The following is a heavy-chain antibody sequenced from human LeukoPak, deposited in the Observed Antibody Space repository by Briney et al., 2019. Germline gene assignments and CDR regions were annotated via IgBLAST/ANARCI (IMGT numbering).Heavy chain of an antibody. D-gene: IGHD3-3*01. J-gene: IGHJ3*02. V-gene: IGHV5-51*01. Sequence: GESLKISCKGSGYSFTSYWIGWVRQMPGKGLEWMGIIYPGDSDTRYSPSFQGQVTISADKSISTAYLQWSSLKASDTAMYYCAGVRFFLTDAFDIWGQGTMVTVSS. CDR3: AGVRFFLTDAFDI. CDR1: GYSFTSYW. CDR2: IYPGDSDT.